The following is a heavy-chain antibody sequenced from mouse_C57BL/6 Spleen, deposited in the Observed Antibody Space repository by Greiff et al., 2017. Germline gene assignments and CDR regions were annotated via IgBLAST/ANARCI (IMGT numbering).Heavy chain of an antibody. CDR2: IHPNSGST. CDR3: ARSEFDGYYNY. Sequence: QVQLQQPGAELVKPGASVKLSCKASGYTFTSYWMHWVKQRPGPGLEWIGMIHPNSGSTNYNEKFKSKATLTVDKSSSTAYMQLSSLTSEDSAVYYCARSEFDGYYNYWGQGTTLTVSS. V-gene: IGHV1-64*01. D-gene: IGHD2-3*01. J-gene: IGHJ2*01. CDR1: GYTFTSYW.